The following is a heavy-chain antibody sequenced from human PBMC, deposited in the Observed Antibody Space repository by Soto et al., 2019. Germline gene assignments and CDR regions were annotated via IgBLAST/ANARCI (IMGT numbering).Heavy chain of an antibody. D-gene: IGHD4-17*01. Sequence: QVQLVQSGAEVGKPGASVKVSCKASGYTFTSYDINWVRQASGQGLEWMGWINPNSGNTGSAQRFQGRLTMTRNTSINTAYMELTSLPSEDAAVYYCARVHTVTTYFDVWGRGTLVAVSS. V-gene: IGHV1-8*01. J-gene: IGHJ2*01. CDR2: INPNSGNT. CDR3: ARVHTVTTYFDV. CDR1: GYTFTSYD.